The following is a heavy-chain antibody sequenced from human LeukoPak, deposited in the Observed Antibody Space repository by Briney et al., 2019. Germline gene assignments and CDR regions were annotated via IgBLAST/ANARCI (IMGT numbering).Heavy chain of an antibody. J-gene: IGHJ4*02. CDR3: ARRLYSSTWTDY. CDR2: INPSGGRT. V-gene: IGHV1-46*01. Sequence: ASVKVSCKASGYTFTNYFIHWVRQAPGQGLEWMGIINPSGGRTSYAQKFQGRVTMTRDMSTSTAYMELRSLRSDDTAVYYCARRLYSSTWTDYWGQGTLVTVSS. D-gene: IGHD6-13*01. CDR1: GYTFTNYF.